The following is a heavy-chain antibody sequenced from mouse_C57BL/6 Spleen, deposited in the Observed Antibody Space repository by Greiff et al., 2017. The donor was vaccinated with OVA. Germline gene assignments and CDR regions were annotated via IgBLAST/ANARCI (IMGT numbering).Heavy chain of an antibody. CDR2: IWRGGST. CDR1: GFSLTSYG. V-gene: IGHV2-5*01. J-gene: IGHJ4*01. Sequence: QVHVKQSGPGLVQPSQSLSITCTVSGFSLTSYGVHWVRQSPGKGLEWLGVIWRGGSTDYNAAFMSRLSITKDNSKSQVFFKMNSLQADDTAIYYCAYSNYGGYYAMDYWGQGTSVTVSS. CDR3: AYSNYGGYYAMDY. D-gene: IGHD2-5*01.